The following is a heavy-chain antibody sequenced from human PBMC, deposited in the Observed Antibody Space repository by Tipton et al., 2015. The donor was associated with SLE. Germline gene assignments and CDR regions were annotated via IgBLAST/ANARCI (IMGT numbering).Heavy chain of an antibody. CDR1: GGSFNGYY. CDR2: ITPSGST. V-gene: IGHV4-34*01. J-gene: IGHJ3*02. D-gene: IGHD1-26*01. CDR3: ARDGGSYHDAFDI. Sequence: TLSLTCAVYGGSFNGYYWSWIRQPPGKGLEWIGEITPSGSTNCNPSLKSRVTLSVDTSKSQFSLDLTSVTAADTAVYYCARDGGSYHDAFDIWGQGTMVTVSS.